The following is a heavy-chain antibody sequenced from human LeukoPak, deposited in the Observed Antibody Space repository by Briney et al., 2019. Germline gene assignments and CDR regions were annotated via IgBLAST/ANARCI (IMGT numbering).Heavy chain of an antibody. CDR2: IYYSGRT. V-gene: IGHV4-31*03. CDR3: ARCHYDQFDYYMDV. D-gene: IGHD4-17*01. CDR1: GGSISSGGYY. Sequence: SETLSLTCTVSGGSISSGGYYWSWIRQDPGKGLEWIAYIYYSGRTYYNPSLQSRVTITVDTSKNQFSLKLSSVTAADTAVYYRARCHYDQFDYYMDVWGKGTTVTVSS. J-gene: IGHJ6*03.